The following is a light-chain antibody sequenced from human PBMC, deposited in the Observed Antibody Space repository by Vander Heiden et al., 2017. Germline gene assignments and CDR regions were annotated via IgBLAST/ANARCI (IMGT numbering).Light chain of an antibody. Sequence: QSVLTQPPSVSGAPGQRVPISRTGSRPHIGARYDVHWYQQLSLTAPNLLIYGNRNRHSGVPDRFSGSKSGTSASLAITGLQAEDAADYYCQSYDSSLSGWVFGGGTKLTVL. CDR2: GNR. V-gene: IGLV1-40*01. J-gene: IGLJ3*02. CDR3: QSYDSSLSGWV. CDR1: RPHIGARYD.